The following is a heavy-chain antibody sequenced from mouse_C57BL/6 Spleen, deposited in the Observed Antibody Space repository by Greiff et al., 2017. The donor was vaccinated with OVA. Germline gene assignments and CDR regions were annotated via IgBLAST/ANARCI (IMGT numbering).Heavy chain of an antibody. D-gene: IGHD2-4*01. CDR2: INPYNGGT. V-gene: IGHV1-19*01. CDR3: ARDYDYDSDY. J-gene: IGHJ2*01. Sequence: EVQLQQSGPVLVKPGASVKMSCKASGYTFTDYYMNWVKQSHGKSLEWIGVINPYNGGTSYNQKFKGKATLTVDKSSSTAYMELNSLTSEDSAVYYCARDYDYDSDYWGQGTTLTVSS. CDR1: GYTFTDYY.